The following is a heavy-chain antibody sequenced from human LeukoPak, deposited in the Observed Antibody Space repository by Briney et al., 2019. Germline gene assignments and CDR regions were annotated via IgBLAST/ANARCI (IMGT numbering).Heavy chain of an antibody. Sequence: SETLSLTCAVYGGSFSGYYWSWIRQPPGKGLEWIGEINHSGSTNYNPSLKSRVTLSVDTSKNQFSLKLSSVTAADTAVYYCARGGVVPAARLRHFDYWGQGTLVTVSS. D-gene: IGHD2-2*01. CDR2: INHSGST. CDR3: ARGGVVPAARLRHFDY. J-gene: IGHJ4*02. CDR1: GGSFSGYY. V-gene: IGHV4-34*01.